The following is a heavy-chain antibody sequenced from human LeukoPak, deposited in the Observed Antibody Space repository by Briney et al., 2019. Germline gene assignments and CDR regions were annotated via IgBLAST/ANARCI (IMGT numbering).Heavy chain of an antibody. Sequence: SETLSLTCTVSGGAISSYYWSWIRQPAGKGLEWIGRIYTSGSTNYNPSLKSRVTMSVDTSKNQFSLKLSSVTAADTAVYYCARAQQFSRGNDAFDIWGQGTMVTVSS. CDR1: GGAISSYY. D-gene: IGHD6-6*01. CDR3: ARAQQFSRGNDAFDI. J-gene: IGHJ3*02. CDR2: IYTSGST. V-gene: IGHV4-4*07.